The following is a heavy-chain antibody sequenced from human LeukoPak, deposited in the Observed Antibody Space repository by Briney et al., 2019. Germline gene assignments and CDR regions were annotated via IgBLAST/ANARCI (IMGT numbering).Heavy chain of an antibody. CDR1: GGSISGYH. Sequence: SETLSLNCTVTGGSISGYHWNWIRRSPGKGLEWIANIFYTGNADYNPSLKSRVTISLDTSKNEISLILSSVTAADTGVYYCARKTYCSGGRCYGENWFDPWGQGTLVTVSS. V-gene: IGHV4-59*08. CDR2: IFYTGNA. CDR3: ARKTYCSGGRCYGENWFDP. D-gene: IGHD2-15*01. J-gene: IGHJ5*02.